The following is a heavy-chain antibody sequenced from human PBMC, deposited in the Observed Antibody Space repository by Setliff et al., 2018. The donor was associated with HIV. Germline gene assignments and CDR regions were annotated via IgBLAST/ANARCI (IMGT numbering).Heavy chain of an antibody. J-gene: IGHJ6*03. CDR3: ARARRDSYDRGRRNHYYIDV. Sequence: SETLSLTCAVSGVSVTSHFWSWIRQPPGKGLEWIGHFSYRGGTNSNPSLKSRVTISVDTSKNDVSLKMRSVTAADTAVYYCARARRDSYDRGRRNHYYIDVWGKGTTVTVSS. CDR2: FSYRGGT. CDR1: GVSVTSHF. V-gene: IGHV4-59*02. D-gene: IGHD3-22*01.